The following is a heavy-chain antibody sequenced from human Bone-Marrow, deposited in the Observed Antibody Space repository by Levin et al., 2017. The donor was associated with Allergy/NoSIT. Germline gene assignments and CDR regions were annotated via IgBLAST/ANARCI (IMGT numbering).Heavy chain of an antibody. D-gene: IGHD7-27*01. CDR3: ARLNNWGNTFNC. Sequence: SGPTLVKPTQTLTLTCTVSGFSVTASGEGVGWIRQPPGKAMQWLALIYWNDETRYGPSLKNRFTITKDPSKNQVVLTVTNLDPHDTGTYFCARLNNWGNTFNCWGRGTLVAVST. CDR2: IYWNDET. CDR1: GFSVTASGEG. J-gene: IGHJ4*03. V-gene: IGHV2-5*04.